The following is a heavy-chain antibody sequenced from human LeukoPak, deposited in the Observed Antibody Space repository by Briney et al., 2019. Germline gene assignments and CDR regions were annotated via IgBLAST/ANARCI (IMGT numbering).Heavy chain of an antibody. J-gene: IGHJ6*04. Sequence: GGSLRLSCAASGFTFSSYAMHWVRQAPGKGLEWVTVISYDGSNKYYADSVKGRFTISRDNPKNTLYLQMNSLRAEDTAVYYCASDYGDSPSYYYGMDVWGKGTTVTVSS. CDR1: GFTFSSYA. CDR3: ASDYGDSPSYYYGMDV. D-gene: IGHD4-17*01. CDR2: ISYDGSNK. V-gene: IGHV3-30*04.